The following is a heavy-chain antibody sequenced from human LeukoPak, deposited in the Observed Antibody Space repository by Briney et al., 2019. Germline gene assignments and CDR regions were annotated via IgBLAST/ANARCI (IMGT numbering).Heavy chain of an antibody. V-gene: IGHV3-48*03. CDR1: GFTFSSYE. J-gene: IGHJ4*02. CDR2: ISSSGSTI. CDR3: ARVQEDDILTGNYYFDY. Sequence: PGGSLRLSCAASGFTFSSYEMNWVRQAPGKGLEWVSYISSSGSTIYYADSVKGRFTISRDNAKSSLYLQMNSLRAEDTAVYYCARVQEDDILTGNYYFDYWGQGTLVTVSS. D-gene: IGHD3-9*01.